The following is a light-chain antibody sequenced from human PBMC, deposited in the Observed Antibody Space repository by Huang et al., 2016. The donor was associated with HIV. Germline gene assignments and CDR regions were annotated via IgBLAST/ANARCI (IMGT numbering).Light chain of an antibody. Sequence: DIIMTQSPDSLAVSLGERATLNCRSSQSVYSSSTSKDYMAWFQQKPGQPPRLLLVWAATREAGVPARFSGSGSGTHVTLTIANLEAEDAAIYYCQQYYSSPQTFGQGTRVEVK. CDR2: WAA. V-gene: IGKV4-1*01. CDR1: QSVYSSSTSKDY. J-gene: IGKJ1*01. CDR3: QQYYSSPQT.